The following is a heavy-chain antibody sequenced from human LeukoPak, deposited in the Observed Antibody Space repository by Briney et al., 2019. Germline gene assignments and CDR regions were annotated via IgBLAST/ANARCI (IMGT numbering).Heavy chain of an antibody. CDR1: GFTVSSNY. V-gene: IGHV3-53*01. J-gene: IGHJ4*02. CDR3: TREYDFWSQGAGYFDY. D-gene: IGHD3-3*01. Sequence: PGGSLRLSCAASGFTVSSNYMSWVRQAPGKGLEWVSVIYSGGSTYYADSVKGRFTISRDNSKNTLYLQMNSLRAEDTAVYYCTREYDFWSQGAGYFDYWGQGTLVTVSS. CDR2: IYSGGST.